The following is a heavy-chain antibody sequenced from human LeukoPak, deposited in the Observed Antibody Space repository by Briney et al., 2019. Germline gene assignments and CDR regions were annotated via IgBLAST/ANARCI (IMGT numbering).Heavy chain of an antibody. Sequence: ASVKVSCKASGYTFTSYYIHWVRQAPGQGLEWMGIINPSVGSTSYAQKFQGRVTITTDESTSTAYMELSSLRSEDTAVYYCAREGLRVVPAAISGDYMDVWGKGTTVTVSS. V-gene: IGHV1-46*01. J-gene: IGHJ6*03. CDR1: GYTFTSYY. CDR2: INPSVGST. CDR3: AREGLRVVPAAISGDYMDV. D-gene: IGHD2-2*01.